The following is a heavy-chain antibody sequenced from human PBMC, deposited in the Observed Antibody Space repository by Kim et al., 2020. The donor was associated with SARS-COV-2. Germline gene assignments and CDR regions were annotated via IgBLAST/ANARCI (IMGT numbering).Heavy chain of an antibody. J-gene: IGHJ4*02. CDR1: GYIFTNYW. D-gene: IGHD2-15*01. Sequence: GESLKISCKGSGYIFTNYWIYWVRQMPGKGLEWIGRIDPSDSYTNYSPSFQGHVTISVDKSITTAYLQWSSLKASDTALYYCSRRGSYSNFDCWGQGTLVTVSS. CDR3: SRRGSYSNFDC. V-gene: IGHV5-10-1*01. CDR2: IDPSDSYT.